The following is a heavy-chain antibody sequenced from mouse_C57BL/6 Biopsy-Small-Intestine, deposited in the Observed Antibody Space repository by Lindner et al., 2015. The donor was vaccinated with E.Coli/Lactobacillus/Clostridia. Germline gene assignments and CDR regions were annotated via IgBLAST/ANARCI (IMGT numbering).Heavy chain of an antibody. D-gene: IGHD2-1*01. CDR1: GYTFTDYW. J-gene: IGHJ2*01. CDR3: ARRCYGNYNYFDY. Sequence: VQLQESGSELVRPGTSVKMSCKASGYTFTDYWIGWAKQRPGHGLEWIGDIYPGGTYTNYNEKFKGKATLTADKSSTTAYMQFSSLTSEDSAIYYCARRCYGNYNYFDYWGQGTTLTVSS. CDR2: IYPGGTYT. V-gene: IGHV1-63*01.